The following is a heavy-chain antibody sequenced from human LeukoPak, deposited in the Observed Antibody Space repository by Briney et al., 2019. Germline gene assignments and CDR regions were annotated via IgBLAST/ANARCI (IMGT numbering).Heavy chain of an antibody. J-gene: IGHJ4*02. CDR1: GYTFTGYY. D-gene: IGHD3-22*01. V-gene: IGHV1-2*02. CDR2: INPNTGGT. Sequence: ASVKVSCKASGYTFTGYYIHWVRQAPGQGLEWMGWINPNTGGTKFAQNFQGRVTMTGDTSISTAYMELDRLSSDDTAVYYCARVGNYYDTSGYYGDRVYWGQGTLVTVSS. CDR3: ARVGNYYDTSGYYGDRVY.